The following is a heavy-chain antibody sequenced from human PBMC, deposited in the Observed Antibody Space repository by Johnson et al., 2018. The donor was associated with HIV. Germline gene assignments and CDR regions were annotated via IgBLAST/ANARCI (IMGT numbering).Heavy chain of an antibody. CDR1: EFTFGSFT. D-gene: IGHD1-1*01. V-gene: IGHV3-30-3*01. Sequence: QVQLVESGGGVVQPGRSLTLSCAASEFTFGSFTMHWVRQAPGKGLEWVAVISYDASNKYYADSLKGRFTISRDNSKNTLYLQMNSLRAEDTAVYYCARAGQRYTLTTRPGSFDIWGQGTMVTVSS. CDR2: ISYDASNK. CDR3: ARAGQRYTLTTRPGSFDI. J-gene: IGHJ3*02.